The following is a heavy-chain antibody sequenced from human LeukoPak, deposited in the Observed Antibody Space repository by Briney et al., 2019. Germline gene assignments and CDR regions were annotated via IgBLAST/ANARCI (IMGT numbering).Heavy chain of an antibody. Sequence: GGSLRLSCAASGFTFSSYSMNWVRQAPGKGLEWVSSISSSSSYIYYADSVKGRFTISRDNAKNSLYLQMNSLRAEDTAVYYCVSLSSWYNPTVGYWGQGTLVTVSS. J-gene: IGHJ4*02. CDR2: ISSSSSYI. V-gene: IGHV3-21*01. CDR1: GFTFSSYS. D-gene: IGHD6-13*01. CDR3: VSLSSWYNPTVGY.